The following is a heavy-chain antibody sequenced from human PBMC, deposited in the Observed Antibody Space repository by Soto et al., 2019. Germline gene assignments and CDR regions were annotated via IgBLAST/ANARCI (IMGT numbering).Heavy chain of an antibody. J-gene: IGHJ4*02. Sequence: SETLSLTCTVSGGSISSGGYYWSWIRQHPGKGLEWIGYIYYSGSTYYNPSLKSRVTISVDTSKNQFSLKLSSVTAADTAVYYCAREGYRYYFDYWGQGTLVTVSS. CDR1: GGSISSGGYY. CDR3: AREGYRYYFDY. CDR2: IYYSGST. V-gene: IGHV4-31*03. D-gene: IGHD3-16*02.